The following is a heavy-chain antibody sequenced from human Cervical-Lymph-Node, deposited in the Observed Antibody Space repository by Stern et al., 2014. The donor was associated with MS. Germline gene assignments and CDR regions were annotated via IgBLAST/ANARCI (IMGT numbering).Heavy chain of an antibody. CDR2: IWYDGSNR. J-gene: IGHJ1*01. Sequence: VQLVESGGGVVQPGRSLRLSCAASGFTFSSSGMHWVRQAPGKGLEWLAIIWYDGSNRYYADSVKGRFTISRDNSKNTLYLQVNSLRAEDTAVYYCAREGGNTAEYFQHWGQGTLVTVSS. V-gene: IGHV3-33*01. D-gene: IGHD4-23*01. CDR1: GFTFSSSG. CDR3: AREGGNTAEYFQH.